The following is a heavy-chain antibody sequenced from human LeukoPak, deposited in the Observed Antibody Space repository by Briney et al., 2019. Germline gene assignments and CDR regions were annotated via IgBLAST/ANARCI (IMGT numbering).Heavy chain of an antibody. D-gene: IGHD2-15*01. CDR1: GFTFTSSA. V-gene: IGHV1-58*02. CDR3: AADTAPYCSGGSCHVG. CDR2: IVVGSGNT. J-gene: IGHJ4*02. Sequence: SVKVSCKASGFTFTSSAMQWVRQARGQRLEWIGWIVVGSGNTNYAQKFQERVTITGDMSTSTAYMELSSLRSEDTAVYYCAADTAPYCSGGSCHVGWGQGTLVTVSS.